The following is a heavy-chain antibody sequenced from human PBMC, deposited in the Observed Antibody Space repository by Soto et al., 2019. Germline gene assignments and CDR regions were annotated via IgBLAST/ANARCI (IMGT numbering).Heavy chain of an antibody. V-gene: IGHV4-30-4*01. D-gene: IGHD3-22*01. CDR3: ARGRNYYDSSGYSPTSYY. CDR1: GGSISSGDYY. J-gene: IGHJ4*02. Sequence: QVQLQESGPGLVKPSQTLSLTCTVSGGSISSGDYYWSWIRQPPGKGLEWIGYIYYSGSTYYHPSLKSRVTISVDTSKNQFSLKLSSVTAADTAVYYCARGRNYYDSSGYSPTSYYWGQGTLVTVSS. CDR2: IYYSGST.